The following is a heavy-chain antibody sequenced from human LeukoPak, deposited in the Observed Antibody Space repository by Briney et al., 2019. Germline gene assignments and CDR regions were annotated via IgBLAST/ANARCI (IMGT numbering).Heavy chain of an antibody. V-gene: IGHV3-23*01. CDR1: GFTFSSYA. Sequence: PGESLRLSCAASGFTFSSYAMSWVRQAPGKGLEWVSAISGSGGSTYYADSVKGRFTISRDNSKNTLYLQMNSLRAEDTAVYYCAKEDCSGGSCYSYYFDYWGQGTLVTVSS. D-gene: IGHD2-15*01. CDR2: ISGSGGST. J-gene: IGHJ4*02. CDR3: AKEDCSGGSCYSYYFDY.